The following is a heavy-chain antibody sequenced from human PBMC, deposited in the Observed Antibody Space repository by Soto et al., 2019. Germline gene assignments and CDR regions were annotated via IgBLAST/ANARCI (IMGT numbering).Heavy chain of an antibody. CDR3: AREGYSSSWYDY. CDR2: INSDGSIT. V-gene: IGHV3-74*01. D-gene: IGHD6-13*01. Sequence: GGSLRLSCAASGFTFSSYWMHWVRQAPGKGLVWVSRINSDGSITSYADSVKGRFTISRDNAKNTLYLQMNSLRAEDTAVYYCAREGYSSSWYDYWGQGALVTVSS. CDR1: GFTFSSYW. J-gene: IGHJ4*02.